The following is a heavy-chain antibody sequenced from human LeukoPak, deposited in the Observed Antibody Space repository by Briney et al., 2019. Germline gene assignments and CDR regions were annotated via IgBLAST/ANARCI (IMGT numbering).Heavy chain of an antibody. CDR1: GGSISSSSYY. J-gene: IGHJ4*02. CDR3: ARRGYSYGPDY. V-gene: IGHV4-39*01. CDR2: IYYSGST. Sequence: TSETLSLTCTVSGGSISSSSYYWGWIRQPPGKGLEWIGSIYYSGSTYYNPSLKSRVTISVDTSKNQFSLKLSSVTAADTAMYYCARRGYSYGPDYWGQGTLVTVPS. D-gene: IGHD5-18*01.